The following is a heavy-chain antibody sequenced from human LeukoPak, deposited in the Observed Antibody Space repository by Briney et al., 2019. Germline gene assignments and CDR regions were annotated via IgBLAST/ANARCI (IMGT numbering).Heavy chain of an antibody. CDR2: IKQDGSEK. V-gene: IGHV3-7*01. D-gene: IGHD6-6*01. CDR1: GFTVSSNY. J-gene: IGHJ4*02. Sequence: GGSLRLSCAASGFTVSSNYMSWVRQAPGKGLEWVANIKQDGSEKYYVDSVKGRFTISRDNAKNSLYLQMNSLRAEDTAVYYCASLKSIAARSFFDYWGQGTLVTVSS. CDR3: ASLKSIAARSFFDY.